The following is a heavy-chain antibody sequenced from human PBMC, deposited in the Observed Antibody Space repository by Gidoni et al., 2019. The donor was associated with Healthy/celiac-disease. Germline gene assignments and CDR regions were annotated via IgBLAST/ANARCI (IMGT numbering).Heavy chain of an antibody. CDR3: ASPPNNYYDSSGIDY. Sequence: QLQLQESGPGLVKPSETLSLTCTVSGGSISSSSYYLGWIRQPPGKGLEWIGSIYYSGSTYYSPSLKSRVTISVDTSKNQFSLKLSSVTAADTAVYYCASPPNNYYDSSGIDYWGQGTLVTVSS. J-gene: IGHJ4*02. CDR1: GGSISSSSYY. D-gene: IGHD3-22*01. V-gene: IGHV4-39*01. CDR2: IYYSGST.